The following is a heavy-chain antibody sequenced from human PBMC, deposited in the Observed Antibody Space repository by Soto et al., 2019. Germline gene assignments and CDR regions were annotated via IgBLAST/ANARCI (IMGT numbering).Heavy chain of an antibody. D-gene: IGHD3-10*01. Sequence: ASVKVSCKASGGTFSSYAISWVRQAPGQGLEWMGGIIPIFGTANYAQKFQGRVTITADESTSTAYMELSSLRSEDTAVYYCARDLMVRGVIIPTGYYYYGMDVWGQGTTVTVSS. CDR3: ARDLMVRGVIIPTGYYYYGMDV. V-gene: IGHV1-69*13. CDR1: GGTFSSYA. J-gene: IGHJ6*02. CDR2: IIPIFGTA.